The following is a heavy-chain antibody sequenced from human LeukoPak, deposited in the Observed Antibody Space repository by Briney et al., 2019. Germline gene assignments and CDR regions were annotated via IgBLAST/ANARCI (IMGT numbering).Heavy chain of an antibody. Sequence: GRSLRLSCTASGFTFGDYAMSWLRQAPGKGLEWVSAISGSDDGTYYADSVKGRFTISRDNSRNTLYLKMNTLRAEDTSVYFCAKSPVSSCRGSFCYPFDFWGKGNLVTVSS. CDR2: ISGSDDGT. CDR3: AKSPVSSCRGSFCYPFDF. J-gene: IGHJ4*02. CDR1: GFTFGDYA. D-gene: IGHD2-15*01. V-gene: IGHV3-23*01.